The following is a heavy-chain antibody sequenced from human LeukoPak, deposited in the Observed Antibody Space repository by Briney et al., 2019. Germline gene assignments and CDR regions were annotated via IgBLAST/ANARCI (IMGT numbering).Heavy chain of an antibody. J-gene: IGHJ6*03. CDR1: GYTFTSYG. D-gene: IGHD4-17*01. Sequence: ASVKVSCKASGYTFTSYGISWVRQAPGQGLEWMGWISAYNGNTNYAQKLQGRVTMTTDTSTSTAYMELRSLRSDDTAVYYCARSNGDYARHWKHPYYYYYMDVWGKGTTVTVSS. CDR3: ARSNGDYARHWKHPYYYYYMDV. CDR2: ISAYNGNT. V-gene: IGHV1-18*01.